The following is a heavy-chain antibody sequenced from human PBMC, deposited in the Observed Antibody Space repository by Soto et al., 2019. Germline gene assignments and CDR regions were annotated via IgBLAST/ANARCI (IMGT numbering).Heavy chain of an antibody. CDR3: ARDRSAKPPDFDY. J-gene: IGHJ4*02. V-gene: IGHV1-18*01. D-gene: IGHD3-3*01. CDR2: ISAYYGKT. CDR1: GCTFSSYA. Sequence: ASVKVSCKASGCTFSSYAISWVRQAPGQGLEWMGWISAYYGKTNYAQKLQGRVTMTTDTSTSTAYMELRSLRSDDTAVYYCARDRSAKPPDFDYWGQGTLVTVS.